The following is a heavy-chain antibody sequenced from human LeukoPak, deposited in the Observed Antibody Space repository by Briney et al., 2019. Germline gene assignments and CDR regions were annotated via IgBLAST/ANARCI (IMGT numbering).Heavy chain of an antibody. Sequence: PGGSLRPSCAPSGFTFDDYGMSWVRQAPGKGLKWVSGINWNGGSTGYADSVKGRFTISRDNAKNSLYLQMNSLRAEDTALYYCARDFRSRYCSSTSCYTFDYWGQGTLVTVSS. CDR1: GFTFDDYG. D-gene: IGHD2-2*01. V-gene: IGHV3-20*04. J-gene: IGHJ4*02. CDR2: INWNGGST. CDR3: ARDFRSRYCSSTSCYTFDY.